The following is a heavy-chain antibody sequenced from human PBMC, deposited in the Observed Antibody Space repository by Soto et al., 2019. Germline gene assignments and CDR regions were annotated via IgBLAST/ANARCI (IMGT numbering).Heavy chain of an antibody. Sequence: PGESLKISCKGSGYSFTSYWIGWVRQMPGKGLEWMGIIYPGDSDTRYSPSFQGQVTISADKSISTAYLQWSSLKASDTAMYYCARLPTTVTTRREYYYYGMDVWGQGTTVTVSS. CDR2: IYPGDSDT. CDR1: GYSFTSYW. CDR3: ARLPTTVTTRREYYYYGMDV. J-gene: IGHJ6*02. V-gene: IGHV5-51*01. D-gene: IGHD4-17*01.